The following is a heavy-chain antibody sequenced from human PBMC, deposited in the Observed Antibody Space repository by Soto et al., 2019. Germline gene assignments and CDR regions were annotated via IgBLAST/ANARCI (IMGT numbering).Heavy chain of an antibody. Sequence: PGGSLRLSCAASGFTFSSYGMHWVRQAPGKGLEWVAVIWYDGSNKYYADSVKGRFTISRDNSKNTLYLQMNSLRAEDTVVYYCARDQGDYYGSGSYYNFSGYYYYGMDVWGQGTTVTV. CDR3: ARDQGDYYGSGSYYNFSGYYYYGMDV. CDR1: GFTFSSYG. D-gene: IGHD3-10*01. CDR2: IWYDGSNK. J-gene: IGHJ6*02. V-gene: IGHV3-33*01.